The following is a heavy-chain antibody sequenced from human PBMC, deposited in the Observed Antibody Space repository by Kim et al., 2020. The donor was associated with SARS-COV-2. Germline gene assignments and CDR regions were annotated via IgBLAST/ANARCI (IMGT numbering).Heavy chain of an antibody. Sequence: GGSLRLSCAASGFTFSSYGMHWVRQAPGKGLEWVAVIWYDGSNKYYADSVKGRFTISRDNSKNTLYLQMNSLRAEDTAVYYCARDSVDSSGYYRDGTRHGMDVWGQGTTVTVSS. V-gene: IGHV3-33*01. D-gene: IGHD3-22*01. CDR3: ARDSVDSSGYYRDGTRHGMDV. CDR2: IWYDGSNK. J-gene: IGHJ6*02. CDR1: GFTFSSYG.